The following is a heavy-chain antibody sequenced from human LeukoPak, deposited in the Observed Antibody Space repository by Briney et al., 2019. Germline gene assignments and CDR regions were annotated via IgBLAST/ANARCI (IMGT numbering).Heavy chain of an antibody. J-gene: IGHJ6*03. CDR1: GYTLTELS. V-gene: IGHV1-24*01. D-gene: IGHD5-24*01. CDR3: ATHIQITGYYYYYMDV. Sequence: ASVKVSCKVSGYTLTELSMHWVRQAPGKGLEWTGGFDPEDGETIYAQKFQGRVTMTEDTSTDTAYMELSSLRSEDTAVYYCATHIQITGYYYYYMDVWGKGTTVTVSS. CDR2: FDPEDGET.